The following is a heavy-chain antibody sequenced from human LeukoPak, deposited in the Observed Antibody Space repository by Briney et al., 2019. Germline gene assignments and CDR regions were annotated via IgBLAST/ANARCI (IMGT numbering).Heavy chain of an antibody. CDR2: ISAYNGKT. Sequence: ASVKVSCKASGYTFTSYVINWVRQAPGQGLEWMGWISAYNGKTNYAQKVHGRVTMTTDTSTSTGYMELRSLRSDDTAVYYCARDLRANMIDSPLGNWGQGTLVTVSS. V-gene: IGHV1-18*01. D-gene: IGHD3-22*01. CDR3: ARDLRANMIDSPLGN. J-gene: IGHJ4*02. CDR1: GYTFTSYV.